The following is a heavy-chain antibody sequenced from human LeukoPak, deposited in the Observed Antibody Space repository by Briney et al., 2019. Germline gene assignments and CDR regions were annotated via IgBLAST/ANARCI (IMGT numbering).Heavy chain of an antibody. J-gene: IGHJ3*02. CDR2: INPNSGGT. V-gene: IGHV1-2*02. Sequence: ASVKVSCKASGYTFTGYYMHWVRQAPGQGLEWMGWINPNSGGTNYAQKFQGRVTMTRDTSISTAYMELSRLRSDDTAVYYCARPICGVVIIIDAFDIWGQGTMVTVSS. D-gene: IGHD3-3*01. CDR1: GYTFTGYY. CDR3: ARPICGVVIIIDAFDI.